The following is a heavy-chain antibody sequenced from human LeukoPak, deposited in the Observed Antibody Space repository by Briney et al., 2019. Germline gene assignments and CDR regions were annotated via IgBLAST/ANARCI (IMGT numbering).Heavy chain of an antibody. CDR3: ARGLSRTDIVVVPAAPANKYYFDY. CDR1: GGSISSSSYY. V-gene: IGHV4-39*07. Sequence: SETLSLTCTVSGGSISSSSYYWGWIRQPPGKGLEWIGSIYYSGSTYYNPSLKSRFTISVDTSKNQFSLKLSSVTAADTAVYYCARGLSRTDIVVVPAAPANKYYFDYWGQGTLVTVSS. J-gene: IGHJ4*02. D-gene: IGHD2-2*01. CDR2: IYYSGST.